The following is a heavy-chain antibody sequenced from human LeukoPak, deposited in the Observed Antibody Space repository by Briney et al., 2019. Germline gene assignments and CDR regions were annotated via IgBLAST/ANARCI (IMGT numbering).Heavy chain of an antibody. CDR3: AIVDIVAIVGGAFDI. Sequence: SVKVSCKTSGFTFARSAVQWVRQARGQRLEWIGWIVVANGNTNYAQKFQERLTITRDMSKNTAYMELNSLSSDDTAVYYCAIVDIVAIVGGAFDIWGQGTMVTVSS. D-gene: IGHD5-12*01. J-gene: IGHJ3*02. CDR1: GFTFARSA. CDR2: IVVANGNT. V-gene: IGHV1-58*01.